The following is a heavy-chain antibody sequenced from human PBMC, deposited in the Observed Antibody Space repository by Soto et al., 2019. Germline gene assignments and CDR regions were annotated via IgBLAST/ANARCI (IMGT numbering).Heavy chain of an antibody. CDR1: GYTFISYG. CDR2: ISACNGNT. D-gene: IGHD1-20*01. V-gene: IGHV1-18*01. Sequence: ASVKVSCKGSGYTFISYGISWVRQAPGQGLEWMGWISACNGNTNYAQKLQGRVTMTTDTSTTTAYMELRSLRSDDTAVYYCARIVTGDAFDIWGQGTMVTVS. CDR3: ARIVTGDAFDI. J-gene: IGHJ3*02.